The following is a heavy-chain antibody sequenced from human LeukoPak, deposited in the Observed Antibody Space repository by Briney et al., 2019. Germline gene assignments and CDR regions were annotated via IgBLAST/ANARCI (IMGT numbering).Heavy chain of an antibody. J-gene: IGHJ2*01. CDR1: GFTFSSYA. CDR2: ISSNGGST. D-gene: IGHD6-19*01. CDR3: ARDGDSSGWYNWYFDL. Sequence: GGSLRLSCAASGFTFSSYAMHWVRQAPGKGLEYVSAISSNGGSTYYADSVKGRFTISRDNSKNTLYLQMGSLRAEDMAVYYCARDGDSSGWYNWYFDLWGRGTLVTVYS. V-gene: IGHV3-64*02.